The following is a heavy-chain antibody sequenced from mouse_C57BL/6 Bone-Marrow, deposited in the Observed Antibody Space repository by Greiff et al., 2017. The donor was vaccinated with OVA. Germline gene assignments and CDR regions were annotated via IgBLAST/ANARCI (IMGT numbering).Heavy chain of an antibody. Sequence: VKLQESGPGLVAPSQSLSITCTASGFSLTSYGVHWVRQPPGKGLEWLVVIWSDGSTTYNSALKSRLSISKDNSKSQVFLKMNSLQTDDTAMYYCARQGYGSSYHFDYWGQGTTLTVSA. V-gene: IGHV2-6-1*01. CDR2: IWSDGST. J-gene: IGHJ2*01. D-gene: IGHD1-1*01. CDR3: ARQGYGSSYHFDY. CDR1: GFSLTSYG.